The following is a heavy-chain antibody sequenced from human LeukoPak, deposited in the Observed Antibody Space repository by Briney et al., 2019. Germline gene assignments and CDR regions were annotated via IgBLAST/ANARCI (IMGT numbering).Heavy chain of an antibody. CDR3: ARVGAIAARRLNYFDY. CDR2: IYYSGST. CDR1: GGSISSYY. V-gene: IGHV4-59*08. D-gene: IGHD6-6*01. J-gene: IGHJ4*02. Sequence: PSETLSLTCTVSGGSISSYYWSWIRQPPGKGLEWIGYIYYSGSTNYNPSLKRRVTISVDTSKNQFSLKLSSVTAADTAVYYCARVGAIAARRLNYFDYWGQGTLVTVSS.